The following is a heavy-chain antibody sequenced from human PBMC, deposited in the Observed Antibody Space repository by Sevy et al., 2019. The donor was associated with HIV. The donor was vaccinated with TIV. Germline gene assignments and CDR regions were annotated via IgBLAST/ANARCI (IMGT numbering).Heavy chain of an antibody. Sequence: SETLSLTCTVSGGSISSSSYYWGWIRQPPGKGLEWIGSIYYSGSTYYNPSLKSRVTISVDTSKNQFSLKLGSVTAADTAVYYCARRSIAVAGTGGFDYWGQGTLVTVSS. V-gene: IGHV4-39*01. CDR3: ARRSIAVAGTGGFDY. D-gene: IGHD6-19*01. J-gene: IGHJ4*02. CDR2: IYYSGST. CDR1: GGSISSSSYY.